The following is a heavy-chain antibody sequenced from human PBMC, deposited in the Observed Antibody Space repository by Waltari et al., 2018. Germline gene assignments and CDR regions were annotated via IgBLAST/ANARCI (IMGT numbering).Heavy chain of an antibody. CDR1: GFTVSSNY. D-gene: IGHD1-7*01. V-gene: IGHV3-21*01. J-gene: IGHJ6*02. CDR3: ARDKLELPYYYYAMDV. CDR2: ISSSSSYI. Sequence: EVQLVESGGGLIQPGGSLRLSCAASGFTVSSNYMSWVRQAPGKGLEWVSSISSSSSYIYYADSVKGRFTISRDNANNSLYLQMHSLRAEDTAVYYCARDKLELPYYYYAMDVWGQGTTVTVSS.